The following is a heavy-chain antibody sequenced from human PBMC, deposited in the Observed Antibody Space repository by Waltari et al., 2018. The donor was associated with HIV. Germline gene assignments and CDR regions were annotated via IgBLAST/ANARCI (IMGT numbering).Heavy chain of an antibody. CDR3: ARDGSGTRFDAFDV. J-gene: IGHJ3*01. V-gene: IGHV3-48*03. CDR2: ISPSGNVI. Sequence: EAKLVESGGKWVQPGGSLRLSCAASGFNFSTYEMNWVRQVPGRGLEWLSYISPSGNVIFYADSVRGRITISRDNAQDSLFLWINSLGDDDTAIYYCARDGSGTRFDAFDVWGQGTVVIVSS. D-gene: IGHD1-26*01. CDR1: GFNFSTYE.